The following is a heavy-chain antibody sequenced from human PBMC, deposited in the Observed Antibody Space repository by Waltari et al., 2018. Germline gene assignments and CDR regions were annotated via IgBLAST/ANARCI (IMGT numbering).Heavy chain of an antibody. V-gene: IGHV3-23*01. Sequence: EVQLLESGGGLLQPGGSLRLSCAASGFTFSSYPMSWVRQAPGKGLEWVSAISGSGAATYYPDSMKGRFTISRDNSKNTLYLQMNSLRVEDTAVYYCARAEYSRSSLGYYGLDVWGQGTTVTVSS. CDR2: ISGSGAAT. CDR1: GFTFSSYP. J-gene: IGHJ6*02. CDR3: ARAEYSRSSLGYYGLDV. D-gene: IGHD6-6*01.